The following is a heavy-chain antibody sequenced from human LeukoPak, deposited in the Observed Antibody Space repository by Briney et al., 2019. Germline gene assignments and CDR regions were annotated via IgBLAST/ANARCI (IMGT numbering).Heavy chain of an antibody. CDR2: FYSCGAT. J-gene: IGHJ6*03. CDR1: GLTVNSRF. D-gene: IGHD2-15*01. Sequence: GGSLRLSCVASGLTVNSRFISWVRQAPGKGLEWVSVFYSCGATYFADSVKGRFTMSRDNSKNTLYLQMNNLRAEDTGMYYCARAVGGAFYMDVWGKGTTVTVSS. CDR3: ARAVGGAFYMDV. V-gene: IGHV3-53*01.